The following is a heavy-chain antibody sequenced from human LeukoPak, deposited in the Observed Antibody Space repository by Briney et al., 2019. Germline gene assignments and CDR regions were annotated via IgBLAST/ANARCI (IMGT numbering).Heavy chain of an antibody. CDR1: GFTFSSYS. D-gene: IGHD3-10*01. J-gene: IGHJ4*02. V-gene: IGHV3-21*01. CDR3: ARDSPSKLRGVIAHFDY. Sequence: GGSLRLSCAASGFTFSSYSMNWVRQAPGKGLEWVSSISSSSSYIYYADSVKGRFTISGDNAKNSLYLQMNSLRAEDTAVYYCARDSPSKLRGVIAHFDYWGQGTLVTVSS. CDR2: ISSSSSYI.